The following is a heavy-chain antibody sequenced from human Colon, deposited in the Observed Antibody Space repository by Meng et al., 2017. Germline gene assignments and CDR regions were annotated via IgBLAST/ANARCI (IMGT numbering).Heavy chain of an antibody. CDR2: IYKTGDN. D-gene: IGHD1-26*01. Sequence: GHRRVKPSQTLPRPCTFSGGSINSGGNYWSWIRQHPGKGLEWMGYIYKTGDNYYNPSLKSQVTISIDTSKNQFSLNLASVTAADTAVYYCARARGGIVAEFFDYWGQGILVTVSS. J-gene: IGHJ4*02. V-gene: IGHV4-31*01. CDR3: ARARGGIVAEFFDY. CDR1: GGSINSGGNY.